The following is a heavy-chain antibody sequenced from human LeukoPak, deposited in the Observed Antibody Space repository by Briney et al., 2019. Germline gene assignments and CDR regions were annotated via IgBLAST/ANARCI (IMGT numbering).Heavy chain of an antibody. J-gene: IGHJ4*02. CDR2: INQDGSER. CDR1: GFTFRNYW. V-gene: IGHV3-7*03. CDR3: ASGVVFDF. D-gene: IGHD3-3*01. Sequence: GGPLRLSCEASGFTFRNYWMSWVRQAPGKGLECVASINQDGSERYYVDSVTGRFTISRDNSKDLVYLQMNTLRAEDTSIYYCASGVVFDFWGQGILVTVSS.